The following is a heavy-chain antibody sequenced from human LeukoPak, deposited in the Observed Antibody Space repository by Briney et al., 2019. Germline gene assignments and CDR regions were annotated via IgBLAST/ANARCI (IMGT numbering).Heavy chain of an antibody. Sequence: SETLSLTCTVSGGSISSYYWSWIRQPPGKGLEWSGYIYHSGSTYYNPSLKSRVTISVDRAKNQFSLKLSSVTAADTAVYYCARAVSPYDSSGYSLDYWGQGTLVTVSS. CDR2: IYHSGST. CDR3: ARAVSPYDSSGYSLDY. V-gene: IGHV4-59*12. J-gene: IGHJ4*02. CDR1: GGSISSYY. D-gene: IGHD3-22*01.